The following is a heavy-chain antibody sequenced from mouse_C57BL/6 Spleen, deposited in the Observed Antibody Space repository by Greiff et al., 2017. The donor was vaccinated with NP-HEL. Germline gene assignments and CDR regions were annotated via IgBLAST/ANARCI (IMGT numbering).Heavy chain of an antibody. CDR1: GFTFSNYW. J-gene: IGHJ3*01. CDR3: TGNWVQAWFAY. CDR2: IRLKSDNYAT. D-gene: IGHD4-1*01. Sequence: EVQLVESGGGLVQPGGSMKLSCVASGFTFSNYWMNWVRQSPEKGLEWVAQIRLKSDNYATHYAESVKGRFTISRDDSKSSVYLQMNNLRAEDTGIYYCTGNWVQAWFAYWGQGTLVTVSA. V-gene: IGHV6-3*01.